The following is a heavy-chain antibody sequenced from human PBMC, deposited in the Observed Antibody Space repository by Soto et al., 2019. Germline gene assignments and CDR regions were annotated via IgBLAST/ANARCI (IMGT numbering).Heavy chain of an antibody. D-gene: IGHD3-10*01. J-gene: IGHJ4*02. CDR2: INNDGSST. CDR1: GFTFSSYW. V-gene: IGHV3-74*01. CDR3: AGGGVAGAGTYYNDY. Sequence: EVQLVESGGGLVQPGGSLRLSCAASGFTFSSYWMHWVRQAPGKGLVWVSRINNDGSSTSYADSVKGRLTISRDNAKNTLYLHVNSLRAEDTAVYYCAGGGVAGAGTYYNDYWGRGTLVTVSS.